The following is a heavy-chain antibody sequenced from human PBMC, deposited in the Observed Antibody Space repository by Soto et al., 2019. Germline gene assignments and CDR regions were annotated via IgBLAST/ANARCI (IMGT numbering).Heavy chain of an antibody. D-gene: IGHD6-19*01. J-gene: IGHJ6*01. CDR3: AMLGGWSGGSSGMDV. Sequence: EVQLVESGGGLVEPGGSLRLSCAASGLIFSDYHMDWVRQAPGKGLEWVGRIRRKANSYTTEYAASVKGRFTISRDDSKHSQYLQMNSLKSEDTAVYYCAMLGGWSGGSSGMDVWGQGPTVTVSS. CDR1: GLIFSDYH. V-gene: IGHV3-72*01. CDR2: IRRKANSYTT.